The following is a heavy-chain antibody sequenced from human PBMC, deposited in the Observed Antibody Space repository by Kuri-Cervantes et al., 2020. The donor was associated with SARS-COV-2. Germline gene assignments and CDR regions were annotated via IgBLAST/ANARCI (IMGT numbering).Heavy chain of an antibody. V-gene: IGHV3-7*05. Sequence: ETLSLTCAASGFTFSSYWMSWVRQAPGKGLEGVANIKQDGSDKYYVDSVKGRFTISRDNAKNSLYLQMNSLRAEDTAVYYCSTGVRGYSYGPDYWGQGTLVTVSS. CDR1: GFTFSSYW. D-gene: IGHD5-18*01. CDR3: STGVRGYSYGPDY. J-gene: IGHJ4*02. CDR2: IKQDGSDK.